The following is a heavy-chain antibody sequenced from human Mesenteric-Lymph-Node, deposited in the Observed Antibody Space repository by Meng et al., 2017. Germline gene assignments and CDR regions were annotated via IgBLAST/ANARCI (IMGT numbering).Heavy chain of an antibody. V-gene: IGHV1-8*03. CDR1: GYTFSSYD. Sequence: ASVKVSCKAFGYTFSSYDMNWVRQVPGQGLEWVGWINPKSGETGYAQKFQGRVTITRDTSINTAYMEVTSLRSDDTAVYYCARDYYDSSGYYWGEHYYYGMDVWGQGTTVTVSS. D-gene: IGHD3-22*01. CDR3: ARDYYDSSGYYWGEHYYYGMDV. J-gene: IGHJ6*02. CDR2: INPKSGET.